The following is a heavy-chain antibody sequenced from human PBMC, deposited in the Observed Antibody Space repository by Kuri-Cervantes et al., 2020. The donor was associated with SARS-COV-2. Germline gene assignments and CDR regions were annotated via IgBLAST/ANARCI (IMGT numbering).Heavy chain of an antibody. V-gene: IGHV3-30*04. CDR1: GFTLSSYA. CDR2: ISYDGSNK. CDR3: ASSSPATVTYPFDY. D-gene: IGHD4-17*01. J-gene: IGHJ4*02. Sequence: GGSLRLSCAASGFTLSSYAMHWVRQAPGKGLEWVAVISYDGSNKYYADSVKGRFTISRDNSKNTLYLQMNSLRAEDTAVYYCASSSPATVTYPFDYWGQGTLVPSPQ.